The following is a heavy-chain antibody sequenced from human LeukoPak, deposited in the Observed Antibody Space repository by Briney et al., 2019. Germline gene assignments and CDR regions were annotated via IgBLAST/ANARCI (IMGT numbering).Heavy chain of an antibody. Sequence: ASVKVSCKVSGYTLTELSMHWVRQAPGKGLEWMGGFDPEDGETIYAQKFQGRVTMTEDTSTDTAYMELSSLRSEDTAVYYCATHNDTLLYFDYWGQGTLVTVSS. CDR1: GYTLTELS. D-gene: IGHD3-9*01. J-gene: IGHJ4*02. V-gene: IGHV1-24*01. CDR3: ATHNDTLLYFDY. CDR2: FDPEDGET.